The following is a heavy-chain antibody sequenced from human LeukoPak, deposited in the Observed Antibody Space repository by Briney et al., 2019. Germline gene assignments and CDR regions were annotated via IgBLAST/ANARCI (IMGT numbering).Heavy chain of an antibody. CDR2: IKQDGSEK. J-gene: IGHJ6*03. V-gene: IGHV3-7*01. CDR1: GFTFSSYG. CDR3: ARDPEYYYESSGVRYYYYYMDV. Sequence: GGSLRLSCAASGFTFSSYGMSWVRQAPGKGLEWVANIKQDGSEKYFVDSVKGRFTISRDNANNSLYLQMNSLRAEDTAVYYCARDPEYYYESSGVRYYYYYMDVWGKGTTVTVSS. D-gene: IGHD3-22*01.